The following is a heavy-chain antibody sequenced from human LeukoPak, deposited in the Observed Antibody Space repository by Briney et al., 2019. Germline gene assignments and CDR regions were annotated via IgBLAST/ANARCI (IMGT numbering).Heavy chain of an antibody. J-gene: IGHJ4*02. V-gene: IGHV3-30*02. D-gene: IGHD3-22*01. CDR2: IRYDGSNK. CDR1: GFTFSSYG. CDR3: AKDSTYYYDSTEALNYFDY. Sequence: PGGSLRLSCAASGFTFSSYGMHWVRQAPGKGLEWVAFIRYDGSNKYYADSVKGRFTISRDNSKNTLYLQMNSLRAEDTAVYYCAKDSTYYYDSTEALNYFDYWGQGTLVTVSS.